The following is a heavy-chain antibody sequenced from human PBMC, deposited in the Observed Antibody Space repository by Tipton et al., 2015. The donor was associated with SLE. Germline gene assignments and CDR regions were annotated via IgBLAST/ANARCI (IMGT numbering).Heavy chain of an antibody. V-gene: IGHV3-9*01. D-gene: IGHD3-10*01. CDR3: AKDIYGSGPRNAFDI. CDR1: GFFFDDYT. J-gene: IGHJ3*02. Sequence: CAASGFFFDDYTMHWVRQAPGKGLEWVSGVSWNNDSIGYADSVKGRFTISRDNAKNSLYLQMNSLRPEDTAMYYCAKDIYGSGPRNAFDIWGQGTMVTVSS. CDR2: VSWNNDSI.